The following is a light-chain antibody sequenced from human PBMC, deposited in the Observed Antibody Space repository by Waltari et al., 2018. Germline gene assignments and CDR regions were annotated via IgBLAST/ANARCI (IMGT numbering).Light chain of an antibody. Sequence: QSVLTQPPSVSAAPGQRVTISGPGGHSNIGNNYLSGYRQFPGNAPKLLIDEDSDLPSGVPGRFSGSKSGTSATLDITGLQAGDEADYYCGTWDSSLSGAVFGGGTHLTVL. V-gene: IGLV1-51*02. CDR1: HSNIGNNY. J-gene: IGLJ7*01. CDR3: GTWDSSLSGAV. CDR2: EDS.